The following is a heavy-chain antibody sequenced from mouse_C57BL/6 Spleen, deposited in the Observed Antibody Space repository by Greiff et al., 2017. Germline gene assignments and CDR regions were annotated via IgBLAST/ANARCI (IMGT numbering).Heavy chain of an antibody. V-gene: IGHV1-39*01. J-gene: IGHJ4*01. D-gene: IGHD1-1*01. Sequence: EVQLQQSGPELVKPGASVKISCKASGYSFTDYNMNWVKQSNGKSLEWIGVINPNNGTTSYNQKFKGKATLTVDQSSSTAYMQLNSLTAEDSAVYYCAIHYSSRYAIDYWGQGTSVTVSS. CDR2: INPNNGTT. CDR1: GYSFTDYN. CDR3: AIHYSSRYAIDY.